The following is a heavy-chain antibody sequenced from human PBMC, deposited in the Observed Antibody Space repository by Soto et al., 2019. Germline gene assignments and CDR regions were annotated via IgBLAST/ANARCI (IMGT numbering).Heavy chain of an antibody. CDR1: GFTFSSYA. J-gene: IGHJ4*02. Sequence: GSLRLSCAASGFTFSSYAMHWVRQAPGKGLEWVAVISYDGSNKYYADSVKGRFTISRDNSKNTLYLQMNSLRAEDTAVYYCARGLVDTAMETFDNWGQGTLVTVSS. V-gene: IGHV3-30-3*01. D-gene: IGHD5-18*01. CDR2: ISYDGSNK. CDR3: ARGLVDTAMETFDN.